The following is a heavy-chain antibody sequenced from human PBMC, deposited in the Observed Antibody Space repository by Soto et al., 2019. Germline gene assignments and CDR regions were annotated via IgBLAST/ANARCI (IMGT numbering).Heavy chain of an antibody. J-gene: IGHJ6*03. Sequence: ASVKVSCKASGYTFTSYAMHWVRQAPGQRLEWMGWINAGNGNTKYSQKFQGRVTITRDTSASTAYMELSSLRSEDTAVYYCARDYYGSGSYYSDYYYYMDVWGKGTTVTVSS. CDR1: GYTFTSYA. D-gene: IGHD3-10*01. CDR2: INAGNGNT. V-gene: IGHV1-3*01. CDR3: ARDYYGSGSYYSDYYYYMDV.